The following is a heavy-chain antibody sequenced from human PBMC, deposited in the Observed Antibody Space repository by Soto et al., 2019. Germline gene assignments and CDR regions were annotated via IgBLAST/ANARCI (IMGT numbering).Heavy chain of an antibody. CDR1: GYTFTSYG. V-gene: IGHV1-18*04. J-gene: IGHJ4*02. D-gene: IGHD1-1*01. Sequence: ASVKVSCKASGYTFTSYGISWVRQAPGQGLEWMGWISAYNGNTNYAQKLQGRVTMTTDTSTSTAYMELRSLRSDDTAVYYCARDPQTGTTHPSPIDYWGQGTLVTLSS. CDR3: ARDPQTGTTHPSPIDY. CDR2: ISAYNGNT.